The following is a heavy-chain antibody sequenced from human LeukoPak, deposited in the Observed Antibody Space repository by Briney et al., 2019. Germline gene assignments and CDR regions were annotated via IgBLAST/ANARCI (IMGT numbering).Heavy chain of an antibody. D-gene: IGHD3-10*01. Sequence: GGSLTLPCPASGFTFSSYAMSWVRPAPGKGLDWVSGVSGSGWSTYYADSLKDRCTIFRDNAKKPLLPQMNSLNPGDPAVYYCVKDRASSWWYFDLWGRGTLVTVPS. J-gene: IGHJ2*01. CDR1: GFTFSSYA. CDR2: VSGSGWST. V-gene: IGHV3-23*01. CDR3: VKDRASSWWYFDL.